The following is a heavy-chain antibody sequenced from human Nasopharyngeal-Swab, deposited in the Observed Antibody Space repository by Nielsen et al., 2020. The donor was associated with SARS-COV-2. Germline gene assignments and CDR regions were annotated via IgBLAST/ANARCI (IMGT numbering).Heavy chain of an antibody. D-gene: IGHD2-8*01. V-gene: IGHV4-4*02. J-gene: IGHJ6*03. Sequence: SETLSLTCAVSGGSISSSNWWSWVRQPPGKGLEWIGEIYHSGSTNYNPSLKSRVTISVDKSKNQFSLKLSSVTAADTAVYYCARGVVLMVYAIGYYYYMDVWGKGTTVTVS. CDR3: ARGVVLMVYAIGYYYYMDV. CDR2: IYHSGST. CDR1: GGSISSSNW.